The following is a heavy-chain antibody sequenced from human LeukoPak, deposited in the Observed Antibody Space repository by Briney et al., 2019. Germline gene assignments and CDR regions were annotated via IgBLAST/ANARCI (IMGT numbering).Heavy chain of an antibody. D-gene: IGHD2-15*01. CDR1: GFTFSSYG. J-gene: IGHJ3*02. CDR2: IWYDGSNK. Sequence: GRSLRLSCAASGFTFSSYGMHWVRQAPGKGLEWVAVIWYDGSNKYYADSVKGRFTISRDNSKNTLYLQMNSLRAEDTAVYYCAKDFGAEGYCSGGSCPDAFDIWGQGTMVTVSS. V-gene: IGHV3-33*06. CDR3: AKDFGAEGYCSGGSCPDAFDI.